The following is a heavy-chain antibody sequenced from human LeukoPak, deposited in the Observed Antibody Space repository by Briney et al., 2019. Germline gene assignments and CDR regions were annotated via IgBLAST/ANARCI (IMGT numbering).Heavy chain of an antibody. CDR1: GYTFTTYG. CDR3: ARVISRWGGLDT. J-gene: IGHJ5*02. Sequence: GASVKVSCKASGYTFTTYGITWVRQAPGQGLEWMGWISTYNGNTNYAQNLQGRVTMTTDTSTSTAYMELRSLTSDDTAVYYCARVISRWGGLDTWGQGTLVIVSS. V-gene: IGHV1-18*01. D-gene: IGHD3-16*01. CDR2: ISTYNGNT.